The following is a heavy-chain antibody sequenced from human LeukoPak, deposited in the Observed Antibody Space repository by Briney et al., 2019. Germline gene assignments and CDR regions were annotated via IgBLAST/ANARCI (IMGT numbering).Heavy chain of an antibody. CDR2: INHSGST. CDR1: GGSFSGYY. V-gene: IGHV4-34*01. Sequence: SETLSLPCAVYGGSFSGYYWSWIRPPPGKGLEWIGEINHSGSTNYNPSLKSRVTISVDTSKNQFSLKLSSVTAADTAVYYCARVIVVVPAAMPPSFYYYYYGMDVWGQGTTVTVSS. D-gene: IGHD2-2*01. J-gene: IGHJ6*02. CDR3: ARVIVVVPAAMPPSFYYYYYGMDV.